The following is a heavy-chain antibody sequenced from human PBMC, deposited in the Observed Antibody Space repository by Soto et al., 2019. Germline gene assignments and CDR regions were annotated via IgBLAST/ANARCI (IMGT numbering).Heavy chain of an antibody. D-gene: IGHD6-13*01. CDR1: GYTFSGYF. V-gene: IGHV1-2*02. Sequence: QVQLVQSGADVKKPGASVKVSCKTSGYTFSGYFMHWLRQAPGQGLEWMGWMNPNSGGTDYAQNFQGRVSMTWDTSISTAYMELGRLRSDDTAIYYCARGYYSSSWRVFDSWGQGTLVTVSS. CDR3: ARGYYSSSWRVFDS. J-gene: IGHJ4*02. CDR2: MNPNSGGT.